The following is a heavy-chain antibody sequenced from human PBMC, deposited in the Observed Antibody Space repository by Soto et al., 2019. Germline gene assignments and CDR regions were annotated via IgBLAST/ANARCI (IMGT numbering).Heavy chain of an antibody. J-gene: IGHJ5*02. D-gene: IGHD4-17*01. CDR3: ASLRWQRGNWFDP. CDR2: IYHSGST. CDR1: GGSISSSNW. Sequence: SETLSLTCAVSGGSISSSNWWSWVRQPPGKGLEWIGEIYHSGSTNYNPSLKSRVTISVDKSKNQFSLRLSSVTAADTAVYYCASLRWQRGNWFDPWGQGTLVTVSS. V-gene: IGHV4-4*02.